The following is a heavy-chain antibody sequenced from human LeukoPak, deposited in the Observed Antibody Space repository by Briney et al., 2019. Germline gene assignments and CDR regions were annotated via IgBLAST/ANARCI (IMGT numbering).Heavy chain of an antibody. CDR3: ARHWEDANYDILSGYRVPTYFDY. J-gene: IGHJ4*02. V-gene: IGHV4-4*07. Sequence: SETLSLTCTVSGGSISSHFWTWIRQPAGKGLEWIGRIYSTGSTDYNPSLKSRVTVSLDTSKNQFSLTLTSVTAADTAVYYCARHWEDANYDILSGYRVPTYFDYWGQGTLVTVSS. CDR2: IYSTGST. D-gene: IGHD3-9*01. CDR1: GGSISSHF.